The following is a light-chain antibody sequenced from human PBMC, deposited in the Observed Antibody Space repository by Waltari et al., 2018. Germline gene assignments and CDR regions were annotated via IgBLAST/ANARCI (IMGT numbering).Light chain of an antibody. CDR2: WAT. Sequence: DIVMTQSQDSLAVSLGERDTINCTSSQSLLYSSNSKNYLAWYQKKPGQSPKLLIYWATTLESGVPDRFSGSGSETDFTLTISTLQAEDVAVYYCHQYYSLFTFGPGTKVDIK. V-gene: IGKV4-1*01. CDR1: QSLLYSSNSKNY. J-gene: IGKJ3*01. CDR3: HQYYSLFT.